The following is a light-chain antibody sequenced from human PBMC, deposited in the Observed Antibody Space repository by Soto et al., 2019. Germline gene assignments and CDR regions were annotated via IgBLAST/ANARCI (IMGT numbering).Light chain of an antibody. V-gene: IGKV1-39*01. CDR3: KQSYSTQWT. J-gene: IGKJ1*01. CDR1: QSIISY. Sequence: DIQMTQSPSSLSASVGDRVTITCRASQSIISYLHWYQQKPAKVPKLLIYAASSLQSVIPSRFSGSGYGTDFTLTISSLQPEDFEIYYYKQSYSTQWTFGQGTKVDIK. CDR2: AAS.